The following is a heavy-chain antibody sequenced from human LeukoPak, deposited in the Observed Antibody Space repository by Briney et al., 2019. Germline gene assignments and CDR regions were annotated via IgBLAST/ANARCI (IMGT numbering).Heavy chain of an antibody. CDR3: ARVSTAMVTASSYYFDY. D-gene: IGHD5-18*01. CDR1: GFTFSSYA. Sequence: PGGSLRLSCAASGFTFSSYAMHWVRQAPGKGLEWVAVISYDGSNKYYADSVKGRFTISRDNSKNTLYLQMNSLRAEDTAVYYCARVSTAMVTASSYYFDYWGQGTLVTVSS. V-gene: IGHV3-30-3*01. J-gene: IGHJ4*02. CDR2: ISYDGSNK.